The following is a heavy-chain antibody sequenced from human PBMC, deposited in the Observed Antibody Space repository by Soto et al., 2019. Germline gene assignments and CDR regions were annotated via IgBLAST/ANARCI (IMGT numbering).Heavy chain of an antibody. CDR1: GGSMSSYY. J-gene: IGHJ4*02. V-gene: IGHV4-4*07. Sequence: PSETLSLTCTVSGGSMSSYYWSWIRQPAGKGLEWIGRIYTSGSTNYNPSLKSRVTMSVDTSKNQFSLKLSSVTAADTAVYYCAREGLVALAAIPGYFDYWGQGTLVTVSS. CDR3: AREGLVALAAIPGYFDY. D-gene: IGHD2-15*01. CDR2: IYTSGST.